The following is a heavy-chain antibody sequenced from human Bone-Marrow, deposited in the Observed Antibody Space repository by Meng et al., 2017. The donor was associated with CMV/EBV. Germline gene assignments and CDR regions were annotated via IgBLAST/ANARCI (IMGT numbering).Heavy chain of an antibody. CDR2: ISYDGSNK. CDR1: GFTFSSYA. V-gene: IGHV3-30*04. Sequence: GGSLRLSCAASGFTFSSYAMHWVRQAPGKGLEWVAVISYDGSNKYYADSVKGRFTISRDNSKNTLYLQMNSLRAEDTAVYYCAKGDYGDYIAYWGQGTLVTVSS. J-gene: IGHJ4*02. CDR3: AKGDYGDYIAY. D-gene: IGHD4-17*01.